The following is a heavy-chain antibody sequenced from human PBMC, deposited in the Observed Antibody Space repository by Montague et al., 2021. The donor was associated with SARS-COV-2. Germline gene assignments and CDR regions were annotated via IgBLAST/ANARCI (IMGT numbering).Heavy chain of an antibody. D-gene: IGHD2-15*01. CDR1: GGSISSSSYY. CDR3: ARRALGYCSGVSGEEGFDP. CDR2: IYYSGST. Sequence: SETLSLTCTVSGGSISSSSYYWGWLRQPPGKGLEWIGSIYYSGSTYYNPSLKSRVTISVDTSKNTFSLKLSSVTAADTAVYYCARRALGYCSGVSGEEGFDPWGQGTLGTVSS. V-gene: IGHV4-39*07. J-gene: IGHJ5*02.